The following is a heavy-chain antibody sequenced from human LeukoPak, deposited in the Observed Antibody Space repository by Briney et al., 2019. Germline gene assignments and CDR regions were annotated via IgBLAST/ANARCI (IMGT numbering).Heavy chain of an antibody. V-gene: IGHV3-21*01. D-gene: IGHD5-18*01. J-gene: IGHJ4*02. CDR2: ISSSTTNI. CDR3: ARAVDTAMVDDY. Sequence: GGSLRLSCAASGFTFSGYAMHWVRQAPGKGLEWVSSISSSTTNIYYADSVKGRFTISRDNAKNSLFLQMNSLRADDTAVYYCARAVDTAMVDDYWGQGTLVTVSS. CDR1: GFTFSGYA.